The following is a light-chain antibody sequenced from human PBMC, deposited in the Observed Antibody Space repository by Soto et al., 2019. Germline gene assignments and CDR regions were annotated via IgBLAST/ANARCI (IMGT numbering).Light chain of an antibody. CDR1: QSVGRR. J-gene: IGKJ4*01. CDR2: EAS. Sequence: DIQMTQSPSTLSAPVGDRVTITCRASQSVGRRLAWYQHKPGQAPKIVMYEASNLQTGVPSRFSGRGSGTEFTLTISSLQPDDLATYYCQQYYIYSFTFGGGTKVEIK. CDR3: QQYYIYSFT. V-gene: IGKV1-5*03.